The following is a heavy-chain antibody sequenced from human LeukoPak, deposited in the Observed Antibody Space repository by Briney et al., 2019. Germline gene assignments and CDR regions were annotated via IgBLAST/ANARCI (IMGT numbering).Heavy chain of an antibody. V-gene: IGHV1-46*01. CDR3: AGAEYYYDSSGYYPPSY. CDR2: INPSGGST. D-gene: IGHD3-22*01. Sequence: ASVKVSCKASGYTFTSYYMHWVRQAPGQGLEWMGIINPSGGSTSYAQKFQGRVTMTRDTSTSTVYMELSSLRSEDTAVYYCAGAEYYYDSSGYYPPSYWGQATLVTVSS. CDR1: GYTFTSYY. J-gene: IGHJ4*02.